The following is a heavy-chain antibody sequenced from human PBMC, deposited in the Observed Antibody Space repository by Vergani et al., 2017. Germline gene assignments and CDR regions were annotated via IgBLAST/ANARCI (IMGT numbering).Heavy chain of an antibody. J-gene: IGHJ5*02. Sequence: QVQLVQSGAEVKKPGASVKVSCKASGYTFTGYYMHWVRQAPGQGLEWMGWINPNSGGTNYAQKFQGRVTMTRDTSISTAYMELSRLRSDDTAVYYCAREWIQCITIFGVDCLRGNNWFDPWGQGTLVTVSS. CDR1: GYTFTGYY. V-gene: IGHV1-2*02. CDR2: INPNSGGT. D-gene: IGHD3-3*01. CDR3: AREWIQCITIFGVDCLRGNNWFDP.